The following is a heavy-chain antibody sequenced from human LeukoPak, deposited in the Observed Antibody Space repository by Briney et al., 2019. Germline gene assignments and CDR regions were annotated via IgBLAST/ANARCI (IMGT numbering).Heavy chain of an antibody. D-gene: IGHD1-1*01. CDR3: ARVAKERVGGVYYFDY. Sequence: GGSLRLSCAASGFIFCDYDMHWVRQATGKGLEWVSAIGTAGDTYYTGSVKGRFTISRENAKNSLYLQMNSLRAGDTAVYYCARVAKERVGGVYYFDYWGQGTLVTVSS. V-gene: IGHV3-13*01. CDR1: GFIFCDYD. J-gene: IGHJ4*02. CDR2: IGTAGDT.